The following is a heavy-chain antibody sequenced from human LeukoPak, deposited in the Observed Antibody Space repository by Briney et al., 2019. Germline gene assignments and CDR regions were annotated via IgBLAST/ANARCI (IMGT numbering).Heavy chain of an antibody. CDR1: GYTFSAYY. D-gene: IGHD2-21*01. CDR3: ARGGGTYHVDY. V-gene: IGHV1-2*02. J-gene: IGHJ4*02. Sequence: ASVKVSCKASGYTFSAYYMHWVRQAPGEGLEWMGWINPNSGGTKYAQKFQGRVTMTRDTSISTVYMELSSLRSDDTAVYYCARGGGTYHVDYWGQGTLVTVSS. CDR2: INPNSGGT.